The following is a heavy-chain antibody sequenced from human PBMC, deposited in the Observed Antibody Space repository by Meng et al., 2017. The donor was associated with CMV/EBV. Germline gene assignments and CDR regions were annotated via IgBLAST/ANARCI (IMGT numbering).Heavy chain of an antibody. D-gene: IGHD2-2*01. CDR1: GFTFSSYS. CDR3: ARDHPFIVVVPAASYGMDV. J-gene: IGHJ6*02. CDR2: ISSSSSTI. V-gene: IGHV3-48*04. Sequence: LKISGAASGFTFSSYSMNWVRQAPGKGLEWVSSISSSSSTIYYADSVKGRFTISRDNAKNSLYLQMNSLRAEDTAVYYCARDHPFIVVVPAASYGMDVWGQGTTVTVSS.